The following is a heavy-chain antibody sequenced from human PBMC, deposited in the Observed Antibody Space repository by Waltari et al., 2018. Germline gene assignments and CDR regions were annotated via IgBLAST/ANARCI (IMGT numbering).Heavy chain of an antibody. Sequence: QVQLVQSGAEVRKPGASVKVSCKASGYTFTSSALHSVRQAPGQRLEWMGWINAGNGNTKYSQEFHGRVTITRDTSASTAYMELSSLRSEDMAVYYCARGRFTGRFDYWGQGTLVTVSS. CDR3: ARGRFTGRFDY. CDR2: INAGNGNT. CDR1: GYTFTSSA. J-gene: IGHJ4*02. V-gene: IGHV1-3*03. D-gene: IGHD3-10*01.